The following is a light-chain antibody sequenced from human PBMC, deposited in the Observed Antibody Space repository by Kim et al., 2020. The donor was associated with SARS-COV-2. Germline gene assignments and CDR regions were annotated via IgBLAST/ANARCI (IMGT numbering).Light chain of an antibody. Sequence: DIQITQSPSSLSASVGDRVTITCRASQNIKNYLSWYQQKPGKTPQLLIYAASSLQSGVPSRFSGSGSGTDFTLTISSLQPEDFVTYYCQQSYSTTTWTFGRGTKLEI. CDR3: QQSYSTTTWT. CDR1: QNIKNY. CDR2: AAS. J-gene: IGKJ1*01. V-gene: IGKV1-39*01.